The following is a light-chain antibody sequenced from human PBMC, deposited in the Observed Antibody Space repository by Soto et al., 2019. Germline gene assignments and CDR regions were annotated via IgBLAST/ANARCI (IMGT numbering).Light chain of an antibody. J-gene: IGKJ4*01. Sequence: EIVLTQSPGTLSLSPGERATLSCRASQSVSSNYLAWYQQKPGQAPRLLIYGASTRATGIPDRFSGSGSGRDFTLTISRLEPEDFAVYYCQQYGSSPRLTFGGGTKVEIK. CDR2: GAS. CDR3: QQYGSSPRLT. V-gene: IGKV3-20*01. CDR1: QSVSSNY.